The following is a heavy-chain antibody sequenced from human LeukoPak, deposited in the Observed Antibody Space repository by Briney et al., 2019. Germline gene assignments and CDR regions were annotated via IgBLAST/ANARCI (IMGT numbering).Heavy chain of an antibody. CDR2: ISGSGTIT. CDR1: GFTFSRYA. J-gene: IGHJ4*02. Sequence: QPWGSLRLSCAASGFTFSRYAMSWVRQAPGKGLEWVSAISGSGTITYYADSVKGRFTISRDNSKDTLYLQMNSLRAEDTAIYFCAILTTHSSSSQFDYWGQGTLVTVSS. D-gene: IGHD6-6*01. V-gene: IGHV3-23*01. CDR3: AILTTHSSSSQFDY.